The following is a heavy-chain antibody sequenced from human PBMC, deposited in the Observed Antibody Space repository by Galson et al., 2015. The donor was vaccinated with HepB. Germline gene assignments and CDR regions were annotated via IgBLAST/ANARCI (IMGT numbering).Heavy chain of an antibody. CDR3: ARDRGATFDY. J-gene: IGHJ4*02. D-gene: IGHD3-10*01. Sequence: SLRLSCAASGFTFSSYWMHWVRQAPGKRLVWVSRINSDGSSTSYADSVKGRFTISRDNAKNTLYLQMNSLRAEDTAVYYCARDRGATFDYWGQGTLVTVSS. CDR2: INSDGSST. V-gene: IGHV3-74*01. CDR1: GFTFSSYW.